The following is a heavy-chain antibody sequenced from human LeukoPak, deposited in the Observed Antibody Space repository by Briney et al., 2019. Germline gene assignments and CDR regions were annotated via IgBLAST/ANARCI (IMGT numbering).Heavy chain of an antibody. CDR3: ASGAYSGYDFLFDY. Sequence: PSQTLSLTCSVSGASSSRFYWSWVGPPPGKEREWIVYIYYCGSTNYDPALKSRVTISVDTSKNQYSLKLSSVTAADTAVYYCASGAYSGYDFLFDYWGQGTLVSVSS. J-gene: IGHJ4*02. CDR1: GASSSRFY. V-gene: IGHV4-59*01. CDR2: IYYCGST. D-gene: IGHD5-12*01.